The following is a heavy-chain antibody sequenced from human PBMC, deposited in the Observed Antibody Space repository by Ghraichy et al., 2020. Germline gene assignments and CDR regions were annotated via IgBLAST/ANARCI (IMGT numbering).Heavy chain of an antibody. D-gene: IGHD6-6*01. V-gene: IGHV3-53*04. CDR3: ARGSSRYGMDV. CDR1: GITVSGNY. J-gene: IGHJ6*02. Sequence: GESLRLSCAASGITVSGNYMSWVRQAPGKGLEWVSVIYSGGSTYYADSVKGRFTISRHNSKNTLYLQMNSLRAEDTAVYYCARGSSRYGMDVWGQGTTVTVSS. CDR2: IYSGGST.